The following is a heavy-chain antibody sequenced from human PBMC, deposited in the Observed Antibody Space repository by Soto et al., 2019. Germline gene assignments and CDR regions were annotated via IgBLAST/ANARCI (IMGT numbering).Heavy chain of an antibody. V-gene: IGHV1-46*01. CDR3: ARSSGGNFGIIIEGSNWFDP. CDR1: GDTFTSYY. CDR2: INPHGGST. J-gene: IGHJ5*02. Sequence: ASVKVSCKAPGDTFTSYYLNWVRQAPGQGPEWMGVINPHGGSTKYAQKFQGRITMTRDTSRGTVYMELSSLRSDDTAIYYCARSSGGNFGIIIEGSNWFDPWGQGTLVTVSS. D-gene: IGHD3-3*01.